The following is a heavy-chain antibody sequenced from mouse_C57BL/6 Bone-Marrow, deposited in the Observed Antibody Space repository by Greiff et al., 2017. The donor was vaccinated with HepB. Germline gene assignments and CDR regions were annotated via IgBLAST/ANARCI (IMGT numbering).Heavy chain of an antibody. D-gene: IGHD1-2*01. CDR2: INPGSGGT. CDR1: GYAFTNYL. CDR3: ARACLRRLFAY. V-gene: IGHV1-54*01. Sequence: QVQLQQSGAELVRPGTSVKVSCKASGYAFTNYLIEWVKQRPGQGLEWIGVINPGSGGTNYNEKFKGKATLTADKSSSTAYMQLSSLTSEDSAVYFCARACLRRLFAYWGQGTLVTVSA. J-gene: IGHJ3*01.